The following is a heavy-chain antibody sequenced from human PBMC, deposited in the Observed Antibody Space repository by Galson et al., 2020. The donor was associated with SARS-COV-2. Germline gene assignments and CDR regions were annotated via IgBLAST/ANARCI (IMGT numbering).Heavy chain of an antibody. Sequence: TGGSLRLSCAASGFTFSSYAMSWVRQAPGKGLEWVSAISGSGGSTYYADSVKGRFTISRDNSKNTLYLQMNSLRAEDTAVYYCAKLSEYYDFWSGYLRDYDILTGFLDYWGQGTLVTVAS. V-gene: IGHV3-23*01. CDR1: GFTFSSYA. CDR2: ISGSGGST. J-gene: IGHJ4*02. D-gene: IGHD3-3*01. CDR3: AKLSEYYDFWSGYLRDYDILTGFLDY.